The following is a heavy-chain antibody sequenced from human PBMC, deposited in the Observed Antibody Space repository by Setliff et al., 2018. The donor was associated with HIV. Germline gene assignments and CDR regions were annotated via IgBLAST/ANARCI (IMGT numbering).Heavy chain of an antibody. CDR2: IYYSGST. D-gene: IGHD3-22*01. CDR3: ARLTTTYYYDSSAYYHTV. V-gene: IGHV4-34*01. CDR1: GGSFSGYY. Sequence: PSETLSLTCAVYGGSFSGYYWSWIRQPPGKGLEWIGSIYYSGSTYYSPSLKGRVTISVDTSKNQFSLKLSSVTAADTAVFYCARLTTTYYYDSSAYYHTVWGQGTLVTVSS. J-gene: IGHJ4*02.